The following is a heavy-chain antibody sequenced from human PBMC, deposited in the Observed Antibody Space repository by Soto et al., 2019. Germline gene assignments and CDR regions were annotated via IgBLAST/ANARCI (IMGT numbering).Heavy chain of an antibody. CDR1: EFTFSSHG. Sequence: PGGPMRVSYAASEFTFSSHGMHWIRQATGKGLEWVAVIWYDGSNKYYADSVKGRFTISRDNSKNTLYLQMNSLRAEDTAVYYCARDGHSSGWQYYYYGMDVWGQGTTVTVSS. CDR2: IWYDGSNK. J-gene: IGHJ6*02. V-gene: IGHV3-33*08. D-gene: IGHD6-19*01. CDR3: ARDGHSSGWQYYYYGMDV.